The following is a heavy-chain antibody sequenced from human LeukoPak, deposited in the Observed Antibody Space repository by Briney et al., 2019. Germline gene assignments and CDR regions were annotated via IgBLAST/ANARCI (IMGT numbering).Heavy chain of an antibody. CDR2: IYYHGST. V-gene: IGHV4-39*07. J-gene: IGHJ4*02. Sequence: SETLSLTCTVSGGSISSSNYYWGWIRQPPGKGLEWIGTIYYHGSTYYNPSLKSRVTISLDPSKSQFSLKLNSVTAADTAVYFCARGEMATIFLWGQGTLVTVSS. D-gene: IGHD5-24*01. CDR1: GGSISSSNYY. CDR3: ARGEMATIFL.